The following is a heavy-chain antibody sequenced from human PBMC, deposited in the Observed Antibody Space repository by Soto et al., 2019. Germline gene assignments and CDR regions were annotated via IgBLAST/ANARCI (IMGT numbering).Heavy chain of an antibody. CDR1: GYTFTSYA. CDR2: INAGNGNT. J-gene: IGHJ6*02. D-gene: IGHD1-1*01. Sequence: GASVKVSCKASGYTFTSYAMHWVRQAHGQRLEWMGWINAGNGNTKYSQKFQGRVTITRDTSASTAYMELSSLRSEDTAVYYCAKSAGTTYYYYYGMDVWGQGTTVTVSS. CDR3: AKSAGTTYYYYYGMDV. V-gene: IGHV1-3*01.